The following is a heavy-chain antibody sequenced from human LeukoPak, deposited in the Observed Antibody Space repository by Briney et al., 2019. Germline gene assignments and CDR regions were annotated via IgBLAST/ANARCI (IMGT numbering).Heavy chain of an antibody. D-gene: IGHD3-22*01. CDR2: INHSGST. CDR1: GGSFSGYY. J-gene: IGHJ2*01. V-gene: IGHV4-34*01. Sequence: SETLFLTCAVYGGSFSGYYWSWIRQPPGKGLEWIGEINHSGSTNYNPSLKSRVTISVDTSKNQFSLKLSSVTAADTAVYYCARRRMGDSSGYHRWYFDLWGRGTLVTVSS. CDR3: ARRRMGDSSGYHRWYFDL.